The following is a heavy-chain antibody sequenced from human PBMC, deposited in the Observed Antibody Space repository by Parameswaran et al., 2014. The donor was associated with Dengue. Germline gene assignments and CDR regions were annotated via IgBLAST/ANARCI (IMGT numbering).Heavy chain of an antibody. CDR2: IKQDGSEK. V-gene: IGHV3-7*01. CDR3: ARPLVVPAAIRYYYYGMDV. J-gene: IGHJ6*02. Sequence: RWIRQPPGKGLEWVANIKQDGSEKYYVDSVKGRFTISRDNAKNSLYLQMNSLRAEDTAVYYCARPLVVPAAIRYYYYGMDVWGQGTTVTVSS. D-gene: IGHD2-2*01.